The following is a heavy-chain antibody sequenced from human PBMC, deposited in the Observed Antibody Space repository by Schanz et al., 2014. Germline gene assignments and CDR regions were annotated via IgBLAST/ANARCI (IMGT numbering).Heavy chain of an antibody. CDR3: VRLDVHDY. D-gene: IGHD3-16*01. CDR2: IRNKGDGGTT. J-gene: IGHJ4*03. CDR1: GFIFSAYT. V-gene: IGHV3-49*04. Sequence: EVQLVESGGGLVKPGESLRLSCAASGFIFSAYTMNWVRQAPGKGLEWVRFIRNKGDGGTTAETTSVKGGFTISGHDSTTIIHLVMKSLKTEDTAVYYCVRLDVHDYWGQGTLVTVSS.